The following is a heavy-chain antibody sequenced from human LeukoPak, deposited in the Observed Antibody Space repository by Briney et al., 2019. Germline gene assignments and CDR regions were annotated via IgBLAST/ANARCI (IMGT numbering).Heavy chain of an antibody. J-gene: IGHJ5*02. Sequence: GGSLRLSCAASGYTYSTYDMHWVRQATGKGLEWVSSIGSAGDTYYADSVKGRFTISRDNSKNTLYLQMNSLRAEDTAVYYCAKDLGCSSTSCYNPWGQGTLVTVSS. CDR3: AKDLGCSSTSCYNP. V-gene: IGHV3-13*01. CDR2: IGSAGDT. CDR1: GYTYSTYD. D-gene: IGHD2-2*01.